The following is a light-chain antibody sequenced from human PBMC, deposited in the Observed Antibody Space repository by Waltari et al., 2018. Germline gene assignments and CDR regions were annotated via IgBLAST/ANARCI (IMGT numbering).Light chain of an antibody. CDR1: QSLLHSNGYNY. CDR2: LGS. J-gene: IGKJ4*01. Sequence: DIVVTQSPLSLPVTPGEPAAISCRSSQSLLHSNGYNYLDWYQQKPGQSPQLLIYLGSNRASGVPDRFSGSGSGTDFTLKISRVEAEDVGVYYCMQALQTPLAFGGGTKVEIK. CDR3: MQALQTPLA. V-gene: IGKV2-28*01.